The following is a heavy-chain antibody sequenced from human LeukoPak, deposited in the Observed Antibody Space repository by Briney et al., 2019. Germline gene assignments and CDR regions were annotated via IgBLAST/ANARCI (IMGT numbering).Heavy chain of an antibody. V-gene: IGHV4-59*08. CDR3: ARHDSVVYYGMDV. CDR1: GGSIRSYY. CDR2: IYYSGST. J-gene: IGHJ6*02. Sequence: PSETVSLTCTVSGGSIRSYYWSWIRQPPGKGLEGIGYIYYSGSTKYNPSLKRRVTISVDKSKKQFSLNVSSVTAADTAVYYCARHDSVVYYGMDVWGQGATVPVSS. D-gene: IGHD2-21*02.